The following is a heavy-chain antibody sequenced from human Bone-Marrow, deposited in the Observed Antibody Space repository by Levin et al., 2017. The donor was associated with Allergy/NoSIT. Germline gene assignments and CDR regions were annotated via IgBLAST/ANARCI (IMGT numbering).Heavy chain of an antibody. CDR3: AKDRRLLLFGWFDP. J-gene: IGHJ5*02. CDR2: ISYDGSNK. V-gene: IGHV3-30*18. D-gene: IGHD2-15*01. CDR1: GFTFSSYG. Sequence: GESLKISCAASGFTFSSYGMHWVRQAPGKGLEWVAVISYDGSNKYYADSVKGRFTISRDNSKNTLYLQMNSLRAEDTAVYYCAKDRRLLLFGWFDPWGQGTLVTVSS.